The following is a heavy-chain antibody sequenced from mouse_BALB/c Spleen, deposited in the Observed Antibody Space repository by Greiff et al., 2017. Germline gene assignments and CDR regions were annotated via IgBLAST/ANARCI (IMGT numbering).Heavy chain of an antibody. CDR2: IDPANGNT. CDR3: APHYYGSSYDYYAMDY. J-gene: IGHJ4*01. CDR1: GFNIKDTY. V-gene: IGHV14-3*02. Sequence: EVQLQQSGAELVKPGASVKLSCTASGFNIKDTYMHWVKQRPEQGLEWIGRIDPANGNTKYDPKFQGKATITADTSSNTAYLQLSSLTSEDTAVYYCAPHYYGSSYDYYAMDYWGQGTSVTVSS. D-gene: IGHD1-1*01.